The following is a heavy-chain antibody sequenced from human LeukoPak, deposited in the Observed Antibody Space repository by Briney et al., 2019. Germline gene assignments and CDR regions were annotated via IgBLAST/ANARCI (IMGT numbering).Heavy chain of an antibody. D-gene: IGHD3-22*01. CDR3: ARDQGYYDSSGYLRYFDY. Sequence: SETLSLTCTVSGGSISSYYWSWIRQPAGKGLEWIGRIYTSGSTNYNPPLKSRVTMSVDTSKNQFSLKLSSVTAADTAVYYCARDQGYYDSSGYLRYFDYWGQGTLVTVSS. CDR2: IYTSGST. V-gene: IGHV4-4*07. J-gene: IGHJ4*02. CDR1: GGSISSYY.